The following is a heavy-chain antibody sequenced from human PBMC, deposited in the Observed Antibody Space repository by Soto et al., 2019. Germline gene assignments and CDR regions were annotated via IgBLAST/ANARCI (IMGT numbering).Heavy chain of an antibody. Sequence: SETLSLTCAVSGGSISSSNWWSWVRQPPGKGLEWIGEIYHSGSTNYNPSLKSRVTISVDKSKNQFSLKLSSVTAADTAVYYCARKGTCSSTSCYIGWFDPWGQGTLVTVSS. V-gene: IGHV4-4*02. CDR1: GGSISSSNW. CDR3: ARKGTCSSTSCYIGWFDP. CDR2: IYHSGST. J-gene: IGHJ5*02. D-gene: IGHD2-2*02.